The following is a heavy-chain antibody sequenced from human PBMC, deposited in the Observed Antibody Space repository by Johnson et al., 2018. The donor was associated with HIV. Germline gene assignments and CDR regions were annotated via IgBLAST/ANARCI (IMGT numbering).Heavy chain of an antibody. CDR1: GFTFDDYA. J-gene: IGHJ3*02. Sequence: DVQVVDSGGGLVQPGRSLRLSCAASGFTFDDYAMHWVRQAPGKGLEWVSGISWNSGSIGYADSVKGRFTISSDNAKNSLYLQMNSLRAEDTALYYCAKDIGNNFWSGLNDAFDIWGQGTMVTVSS. V-gene: IGHV3-9*01. CDR3: AKDIGNNFWSGLNDAFDI. CDR2: ISWNSGSI. D-gene: IGHD3-3*01.